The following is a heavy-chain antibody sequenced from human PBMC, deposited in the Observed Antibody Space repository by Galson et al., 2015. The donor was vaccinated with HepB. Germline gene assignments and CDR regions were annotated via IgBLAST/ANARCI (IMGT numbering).Heavy chain of an antibody. CDR2: INPGDGNI. CDR1: GSTFSSHV. V-gene: IGHV1-3*01. D-gene: IGHD3-3*01. CDR3: ARDGDATILGVVVDHWAPGWFDP. Sequence: SVKVSCKASGSTFSSHVIHWVRQAPGQSLEWMGWINPGDGNIKYSEKFQGRLTITTETSASTAYMELSSLRSEDTAVYYCARDGDATILGVVVDHWAPGWFDPWGQGTLVTVSA. J-gene: IGHJ5*02.